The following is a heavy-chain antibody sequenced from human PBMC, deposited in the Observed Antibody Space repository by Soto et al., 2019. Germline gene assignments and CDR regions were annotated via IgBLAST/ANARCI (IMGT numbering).Heavy chain of an antibody. J-gene: IGHJ4*02. CDR1: GFIFSSYW. Sequence: PGGSLRLSCAASGFIFSSYWMSWVRQAPGKGLEWVANINQDGSEKYYVDSVKGRFTISRDNAKNSLYLQMNSLRAEDTAVYYCARDTIRYFDWSHIDYWGQGTLVTVSS. CDR3: ARDTIRYFDWSHIDY. D-gene: IGHD3-9*01. V-gene: IGHV3-7*05. CDR2: INQDGSEK.